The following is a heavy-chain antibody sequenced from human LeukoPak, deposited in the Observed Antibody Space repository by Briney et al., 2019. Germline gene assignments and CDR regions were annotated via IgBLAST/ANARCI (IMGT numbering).Heavy chain of an antibody. D-gene: IGHD3-22*01. V-gene: IGHV3-21*01. Sequence: GGSLRLSCAASGFTVSSNYMSWVRQAPGKGLEWVSSSSGSSTSIYYADSLKGRFAISRDNAKNSLFLQMNSLRAEDTAVYYCAAQLPGGYFAFHIWGQGTMVTVSS. CDR3: AAQLPGGYFAFHI. CDR1: GFTVSSNY. CDR2: SSGSSTSI. J-gene: IGHJ3*02.